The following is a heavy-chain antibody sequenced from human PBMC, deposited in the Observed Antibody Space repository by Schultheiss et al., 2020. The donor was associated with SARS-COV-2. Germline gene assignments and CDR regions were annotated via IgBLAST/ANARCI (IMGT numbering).Heavy chain of an antibody. D-gene: IGHD5-18*01. V-gene: IGHV3-30*18. Sequence: GGSLRLSCAASGFTFSSYGMHWVRQAPGKGLEWVAVISYDGSNKYYADSVKGRFTISRDNSKNTLYLQMNSLRAEDTAVYYCAKDLGYSYGYGYWGQGTLVTVSS. J-gene: IGHJ4*02. CDR1: GFTFSSYG. CDR2: ISYDGSNK. CDR3: AKDLGYSYGYGY.